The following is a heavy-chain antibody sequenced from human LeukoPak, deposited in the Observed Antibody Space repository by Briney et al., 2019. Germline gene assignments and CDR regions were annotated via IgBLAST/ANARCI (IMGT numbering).Heavy chain of an antibody. CDR1: GFTVSNNY. J-gene: IGHJ4*02. V-gene: IGHV3-53*01. D-gene: IGHD3-22*01. Sequence: SGGSLRLSCAASGFTVSNNYMSWVRQAPGKGLEWVSLIYSGGSTYYADPVKGRFTISRDNSKNTLYLQMNSLRADDTAVYYCASYSSLDYWGQGTLVTVSS. CDR3: ASYSSLDY. CDR2: IYSGGST.